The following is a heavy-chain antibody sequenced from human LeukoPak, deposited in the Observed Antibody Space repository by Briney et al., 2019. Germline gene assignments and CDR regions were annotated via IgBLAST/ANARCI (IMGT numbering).Heavy chain of an antibody. CDR3: VKDDGWVQYAN. D-gene: IGHD5-24*01. V-gene: IGHV3-23*01. Sequence: GGSLRLSCAASGFIFSHHGMNWVRQAPGKGLEWVSGIRTDGVTTYYADSVKGRFFISRDNSKNTVYLQMNSLSAEDAAVYYCVKDDGWVQYANWGQGTLVTVSS. CDR2: IRTDGVTT. CDR1: GFIFSHHG. J-gene: IGHJ4*02.